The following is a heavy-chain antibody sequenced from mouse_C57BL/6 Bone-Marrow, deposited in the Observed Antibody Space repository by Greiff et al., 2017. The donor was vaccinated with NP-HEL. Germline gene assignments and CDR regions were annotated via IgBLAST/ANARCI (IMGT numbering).Heavy chain of an antibody. J-gene: IGHJ1*03. CDR3: ARSAHYYYGSSYWYFDV. CDR2: IDPSDSYT. D-gene: IGHD1-1*01. V-gene: IGHV1-69*01. Sequence: QVQLQQPGAELVMPGASVKLSCKASGYTFTSYWMHWVKQRPGQGLEWIGEIDPSDSYTNYNQKFKGKSTLTVDKSSSTAYMQLSSLTSEDSAVYYCARSAHYYYGSSYWYFDVWGTGTTVTVSS. CDR1: GYTFTSYW.